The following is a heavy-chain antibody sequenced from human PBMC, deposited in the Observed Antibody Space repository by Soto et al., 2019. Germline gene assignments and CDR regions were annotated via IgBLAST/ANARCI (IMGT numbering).Heavy chain of an antibody. D-gene: IGHD3-3*01. J-gene: IGHJ4*02. CDR1: GGSISSYY. V-gene: IGHV4-59*01. CDR2: IYYSGST. CDR3: ARGGPLEGYDFWSGYYPFDY. Sequence: SETLSLTCTVSGGSISSYYWSWIRQPPGKGLEWIGYIYYSGSTNYNPSLKSRVTISVDTSKNQFSLKLSSVTAADTAVYYCARGGPLEGYDFWSGYYPFDYWGQGTLVTVSS.